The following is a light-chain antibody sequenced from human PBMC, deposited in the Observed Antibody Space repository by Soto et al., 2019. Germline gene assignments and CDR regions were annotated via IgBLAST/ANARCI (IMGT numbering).Light chain of an antibody. V-gene: IGKV1-5*03. CDR3: QQYNNYPLT. CDR1: QSISTW. J-gene: IGKJ4*01. Sequence: DIQMTQSPSTLSASVGDRVTITCRARQSISTWLAWYQQKPGKAPKLLIYKASSLEGGVPSRFSGSGSGTEFNITISSLQPDDFATYYCQQYNNYPLTFGGGTTVDIK. CDR2: KAS.